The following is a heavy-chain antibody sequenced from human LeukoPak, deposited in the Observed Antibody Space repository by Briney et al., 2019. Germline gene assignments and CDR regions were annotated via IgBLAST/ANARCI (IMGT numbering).Heavy chain of an antibody. V-gene: IGHV4-59*08. CDR2: IHYSGST. D-gene: IGHD1-26*01. J-gene: IGHJ4*02. CDR1: GGSISSYY. Sequence: PSETLSLTCTVSGGSISSYYWSWLRQPPGKGLEWIGYIHYSGSTNYNPSLKSRVTMSLDTSKNQVSLKLNSVTAADTAVYYCARHISSGGTYAHFDYWGQGTLVTVSS. CDR3: ARHISSGGTYAHFDY.